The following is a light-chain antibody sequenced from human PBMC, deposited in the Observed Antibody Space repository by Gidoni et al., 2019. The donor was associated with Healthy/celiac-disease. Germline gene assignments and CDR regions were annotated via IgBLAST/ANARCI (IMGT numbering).Light chain of an antibody. CDR3: QQYDNLPFT. Sequence: DIQMTQSPSSQSASVGDRVTITCQASQDISNYLNWYQQKPGKAPKLLIYDASNLETGVPSRFSGSGSGTDFTFTISSLQPEDIATYYCQQYDNLPFTFGPGTKVEIK. V-gene: IGKV1-33*01. CDR2: DAS. J-gene: IGKJ3*01. CDR1: QDISNY.